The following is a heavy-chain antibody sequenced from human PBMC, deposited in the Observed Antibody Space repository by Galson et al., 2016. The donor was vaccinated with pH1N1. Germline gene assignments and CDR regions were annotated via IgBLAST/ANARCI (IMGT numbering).Heavy chain of an antibody. CDR3: ARGRNYGDY. V-gene: IGHV4-30-4*08. CDR1: GASMNSGVYY. J-gene: IGHJ4*02. CDR2: IYYSERI. Sequence: LSLTCSVSGASMNSGVYYWTWIRQPPGKGLEWIGSIYYSERIYYNPSLKSRVITSVDTAKNQFSLKLSSVTAADTAVYYCARGRNYGDYWGQGTLVTVSS.